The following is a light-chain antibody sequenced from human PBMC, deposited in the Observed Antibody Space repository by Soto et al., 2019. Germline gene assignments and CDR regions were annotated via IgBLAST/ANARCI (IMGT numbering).Light chain of an antibody. J-gene: IGKJ1*01. CDR2: GAS. CDR1: QGISNY. V-gene: IGKV3-20*01. Sequence: TLSPSSLSASVGDRVTITCRASQGISNYLAWYQQKPGQAPRLLIYGASTRASGIPERFSGSGSGTDFTLTISRLAPEDFAVYYCQDYGSSEWTFGQGTKVDIK. CDR3: QDYGSSEWT.